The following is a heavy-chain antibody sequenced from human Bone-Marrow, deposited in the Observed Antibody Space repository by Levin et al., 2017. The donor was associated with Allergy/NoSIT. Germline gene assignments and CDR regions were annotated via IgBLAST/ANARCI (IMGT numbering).Heavy chain of an antibody. CDR1: GFTFSNYA. CDR2: IADDGSRT. V-gene: IGHV3-23*01. CDR3: AKGDIIIVVPSDFDY. Sequence: PGGSLRLSCAASGFTFSNYAMNWVRQAPGKGLEWVSGIADDGSRTHYADSVKGRFTISRDNSKNTLYLHMNSLRAEDTAVYFCAKGDIIIVVPSDFDYWGQGTLVTVSS. D-gene: IGHD2-15*01. J-gene: IGHJ4*02.